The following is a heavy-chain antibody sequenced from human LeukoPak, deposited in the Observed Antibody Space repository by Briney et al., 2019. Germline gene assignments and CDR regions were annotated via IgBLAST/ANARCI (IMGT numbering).Heavy chain of an antibody. D-gene: IGHD3-22*01. CDR1: GYTLTELS. CDR2: FDPEDGET. CDR3: ATDITMIVVLTY. J-gene: IGHJ4*02. V-gene: IGHV1-24*01. Sequence: ASVKVSCKVSGYTLTELSMHWVRQAPGKGLERMGGFDPEDGETIYAQKFQGRVTMTEDTSTDTAYMELSSLRSEDTAVYYCATDITMIVVLTYWGQGTLVTVSS.